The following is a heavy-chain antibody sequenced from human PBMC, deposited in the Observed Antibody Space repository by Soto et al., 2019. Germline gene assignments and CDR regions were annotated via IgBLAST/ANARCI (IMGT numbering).Heavy chain of an antibody. D-gene: IGHD6-13*01. CDR2: IRGSGGST. CDR3: AKSPPRYSRDDFDI. CDR1: GFTFSSYA. J-gene: IGHJ3*02. Sequence: GGSLRLSCAASGFTFSSYAMSWVRQAPGKELEWVSAIRGSGGSTYYADSVKGRFTISRDNSKNTLYLQMKSLIAEDTAVYYSAKSPPRYSRDDFDIWGQGTMVTV. V-gene: IGHV3-23*01.